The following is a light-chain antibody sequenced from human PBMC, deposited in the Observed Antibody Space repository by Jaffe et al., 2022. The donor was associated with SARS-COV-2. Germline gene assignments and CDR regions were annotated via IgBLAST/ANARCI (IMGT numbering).Light chain of an antibody. J-gene: IGKJ2*01. V-gene: IGKV1-39*01. Sequence: DIQMTQSPSSLSASVGDRVTITCRASQSIGTSLNWYNQKPGQAPNLLIHGASSLQSGVPSRFSGSGSGTDFSLTISSLQPEDFATYYCQQGYSSQPYTFGQGTKVEIK. CDR3: QQGYSSQPYT. CDR2: GAS. CDR1: QSIGTS.